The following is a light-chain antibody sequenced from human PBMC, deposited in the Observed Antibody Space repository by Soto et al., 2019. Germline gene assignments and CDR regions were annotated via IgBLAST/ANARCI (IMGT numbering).Light chain of an antibody. Sequence: IVMTQSPATLSVSPGERATLSCRAGQTIYSNVAWYQQRPGQAPRLLIYRASTRATGVPARFSGSGSGTEFTLTISGLQSKDLALYYCQQYQNLWTFGQGTKV. CDR1: QTIYSN. J-gene: IGKJ1*01. CDR2: RAS. CDR3: QQYQNLWT. V-gene: IGKV3-15*01.